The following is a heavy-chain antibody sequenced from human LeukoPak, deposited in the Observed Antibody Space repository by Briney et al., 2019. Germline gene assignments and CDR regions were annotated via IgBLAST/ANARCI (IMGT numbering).Heavy chain of an antibody. CDR3: AVVAGRFLPDY. Sequence: PGGSLRLSCAASGFTFSTFAMHWVRQAPGKGLGWVAFTSFDESNKFYADSVEGRFTIPRDNSKKTLFLQMDNLRVDDTAMYYCAVVAGRFLPDYWGQGTLVTVSS. CDR2: TSFDESNK. J-gene: IGHJ4*02. CDR1: GFTFSTFA. D-gene: IGHD6-19*01. V-gene: IGHV3-30-3*01.